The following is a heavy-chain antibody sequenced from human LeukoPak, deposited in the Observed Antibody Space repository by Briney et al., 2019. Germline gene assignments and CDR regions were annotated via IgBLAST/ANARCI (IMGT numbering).Heavy chain of an antibody. Sequence: ASVKVSCKASGYTFTSYGISRVRQAPGQGLEWMGWISTYNDNTNYAQKLQGRVTMTTDTSTSTAYMDLRSLRSDDTAVYYCARGLPDWWEWFDPWGQGTLVTVSS. CDR1: GYTFTSYG. CDR3: ARGLPDWWEWFDP. CDR2: ISTYNDNT. J-gene: IGHJ5*02. V-gene: IGHV1-18*01. D-gene: IGHD1-26*01.